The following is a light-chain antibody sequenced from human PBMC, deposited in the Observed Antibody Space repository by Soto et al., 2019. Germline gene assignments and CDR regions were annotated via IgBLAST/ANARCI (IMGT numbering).Light chain of an antibody. V-gene: IGKV3-15*01. Sequence: EIVMTQSPATLSVSPGERATLSCRASQSASSTVAWYQQKAGQAPRLLIFGASNRATRIPTRFSGTGSGTEFTLTISSLQSEDFAVYYCQQYNTWRSISFGQGTRLEIK. CDR1: QSASST. CDR3: QQYNTWRSIS. J-gene: IGKJ5*01. CDR2: GAS.